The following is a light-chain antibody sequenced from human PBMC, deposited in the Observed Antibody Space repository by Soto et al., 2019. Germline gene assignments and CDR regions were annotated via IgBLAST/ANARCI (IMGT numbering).Light chain of an antibody. V-gene: IGLV2-14*03. CDR3: NSYTTSNTFV. J-gene: IGLJ1*01. CDR2: EVI. CDR1: SSDIGAHNF. Sequence: SVLTQPASVSGSPGQAITVSCSGTSSDIGAHNFVSWYRQHPGKAPKLIIYEVINRPSGVSDRFSGSKSGNTASLTISGLQSEDEADYYCNSYTTSNTFVFGSGTKVTVL.